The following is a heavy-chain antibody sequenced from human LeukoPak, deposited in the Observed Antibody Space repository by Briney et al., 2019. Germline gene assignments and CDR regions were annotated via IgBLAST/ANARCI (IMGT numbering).Heavy chain of an antibody. V-gene: IGHV3-9*03. J-gene: IGHJ3*02. CDR3: AKDMTAGWWPTDAFDI. D-gene: IGHD2-15*01. CDR2: ISWNSGSI. CDR1: GFTFDDYA. Sequence: GGSLRLSCAASGFTFDDYAMHWVRQAPGKGLEWVSGISWNSGSIGYADSVKGRFTISRDNAKNSLNLQMNSLRAEDMALYYCAKDMTAGWWPTDAFDIWGQGTMVTVSS.